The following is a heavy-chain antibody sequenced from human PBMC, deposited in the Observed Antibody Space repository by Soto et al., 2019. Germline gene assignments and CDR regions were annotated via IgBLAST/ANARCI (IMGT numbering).Heavy chain of an antibody. CDR2: ISAYNGNT. J-gene: IGHJ4*02. Sequence: QVQLVQSGAEVKKPGASVKVSCKTSGYTFASYAISWMRQAPGQGLEWMGWISAYNGNTNYAQKLQGRVTMTTDTSTSTAYVELRSLRSDDTAVYYCARDPPPPDYWGQGTLVTVSS. V-gene: IGHV1-18*01. CDR3: ARDPPPPDY. CDR1: GYTFASYA.